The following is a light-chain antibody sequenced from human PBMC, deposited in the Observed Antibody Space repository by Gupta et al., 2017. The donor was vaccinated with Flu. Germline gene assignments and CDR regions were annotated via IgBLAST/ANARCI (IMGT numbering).Light chain of an antibody. CDR3: SSFTSRSTLI. CDR1: SSDIGNYNY. V-gene: IGLV2-14*01. CDR2: EIT. Sequence: TSSDIGNYNYVSWYQHHPGKVPKLMIYEITNRPSGVSNRFSGSKSGDTASLTISGLQADDEADYYCSSFTSRSTLIFGGGTKLTAL. J-gene: IGLJ2*01.